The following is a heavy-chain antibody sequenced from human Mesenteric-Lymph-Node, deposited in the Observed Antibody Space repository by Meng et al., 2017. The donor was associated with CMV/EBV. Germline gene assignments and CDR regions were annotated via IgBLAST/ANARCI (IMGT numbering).Heavy chain of an antibody. J-gene: IGHJ4*02. CDR1: GFSLNTSGMR. D-gene: IGHD6-13*01. V-gene: IGHV2-70D*14. Sequence: SGPTLVKPTQTLTLTCTFSGFSLNTSGMRVSWIRQPPGKALEWLARIDWDNDKIYSTSLRTRPTISKDTSKNQVVLTMTNMDPVDTATYYCARTIAALGPFDYWGQGTLVTVSS. CDR2: IDWDNDK. CDR3: ARTIAALGPFDY.